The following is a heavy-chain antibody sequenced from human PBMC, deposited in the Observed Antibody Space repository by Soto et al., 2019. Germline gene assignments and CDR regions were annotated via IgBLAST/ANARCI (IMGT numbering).Heavy chain of an antibody. J-gene: IGHJ5*02. CDR2: INHSGST. CDR1: GGSFSGYY. Sequence: QVQLQQWGAGLLKPSETLSLTCAVYGGSFSGYYWSWIRQPPGKGLEWIGEINHSGSTNYNPSLKSRVTISVDTSKNQFSLKLSSVTAADTAVYYCVSYYGSGSPNWFDPWGQGTLVTVSS. D-gene: IGHD3-10*01. V-gene: IGHV4-34*01. CDR3: VSYYGSGSPNWFDP.